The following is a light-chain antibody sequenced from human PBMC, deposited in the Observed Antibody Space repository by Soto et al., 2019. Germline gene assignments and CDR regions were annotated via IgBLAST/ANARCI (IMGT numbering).Light chain of an antibody. CDR3: QQYGRSPTT. CDR1: QSVSNNY. Sequence: EIVLTQSPGTLSLSPGERATLSCRSSQSVSNNYLAWYQQKPGQAPRLPIYGASNRATGIPARFSGSGSGTDFTLTISSLEPEDFAVYYCQQYGRSPTTFGQGTKVDIK. CDR2: GAS. J-gene: IGKJ1*01. V-gene: IGKV3-20*01.